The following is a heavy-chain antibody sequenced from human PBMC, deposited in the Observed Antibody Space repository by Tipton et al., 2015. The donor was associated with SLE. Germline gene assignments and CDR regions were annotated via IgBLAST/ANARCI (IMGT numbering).Heavy chain of an antibody. CDR1: GFNFGFYG. J-gene: IGHJ4*02. CDR3: AKGASYGGVDSYYFDS. D-gene: IGHD3-16*01. CDR2: IRYDGSEK. V-gene: IGHV3-30*02. Sequence: SLRLSCAASGFNFGFYGMHWVRQAPGKGLEWVAFIRYDGSEKYYADSVKGRFTISRDNAKTSLYLQMNSLRPDDTAYYYCAKGASYGGVDSYYFDSWGQGTLVSVSS.